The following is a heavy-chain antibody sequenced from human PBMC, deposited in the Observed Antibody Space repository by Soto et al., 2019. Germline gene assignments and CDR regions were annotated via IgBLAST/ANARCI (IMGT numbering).Heavy chain of an antibody. Sequence: QVQLVESGGGVVQPGTSLRLSCVGSGFTFRSYVIHWVRQAPGKGLEWVALTSYDGSNKDYGDSVKGRFTISRDNSRNTVDLQRDSRRREDTALYYCARWGTVVGLEVWGQGPLVAVSS. CDR1: GFTFRSYV. CDR2: TSYDGSNK. CDR3: ARWGTVVGLEV. D-gene: IGHD2-15*01. V-gene: IGHV3-30*19. J-gene: IGHJ1*01.